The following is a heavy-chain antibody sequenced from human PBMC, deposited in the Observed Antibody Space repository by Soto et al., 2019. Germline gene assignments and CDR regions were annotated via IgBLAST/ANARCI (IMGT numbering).Heavy chain of an antibody. D-gene: IGHD3-10*01. V-gene: IGHV1-3*01. Sequence: GASVKVSCKASGYTFTSYAMHWVRQAPGQRLEWMGWINAGNGNTKYSQKFQGRVTITRDTSASTAYMELSSLRSEDTAVYYCARDQLLWFGELLGPFDYWGQGTLVTVSS. CDR1: GYTFTSYA. J-gene: IGHJ4*02. CDR3: ARDQLLWFGELLGPFDY. CDR2: INAGNGNT.